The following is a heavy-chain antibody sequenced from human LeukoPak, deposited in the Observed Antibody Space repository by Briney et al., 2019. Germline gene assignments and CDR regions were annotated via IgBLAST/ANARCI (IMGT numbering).Heavy chain of an antibody. Sequence: SQTLSLTCTVPGGSISSGSYYWSWIRQPAGKGLEWIGRIYTSGSTNYNPSLKSRVTISVDTSKNQFSLKLSSVTAADTAVYYCARVGVNYYYDSSGYYLAGDAFDIWGQGTMVTVSS. J-gene: IGHJ3*02. D-gene: IGHD3-22*01. CDR2: IYTSGST. V-gene: IGHV4-61*02. CDR3: ARVGVNYYYDSSGYYLAGDAFDI. CDR1: GGSISSGSYY.